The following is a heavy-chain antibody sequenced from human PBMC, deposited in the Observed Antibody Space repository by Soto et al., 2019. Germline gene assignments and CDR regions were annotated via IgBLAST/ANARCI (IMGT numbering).Heavy chain of an antibody. D-gene: IGHD3-22*01. CDR3: ARTKYYYDTTAYIFDY. V-gene: IGHV4-30-4*01. Sequence: PSETLSLTCTVSGGSISSGDYLSWILQPPWKGLEWIGYIYHSGGPYYNPSLNSRATMSVDTSQNQFSLKLSSVSAADTAVYYCARTKYYYDTTAYIFDYWGQGALVTVSS. CDR2: IYHSGGP. J-gene: IGHJ4*02. CDR1: GGSISSGDYL.